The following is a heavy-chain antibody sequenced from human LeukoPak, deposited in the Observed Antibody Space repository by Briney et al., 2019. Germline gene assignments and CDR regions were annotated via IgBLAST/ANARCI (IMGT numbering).Heavy chain of an antibody. V-gene: IGHV4-59*08. J-gene: IGHJ5*02. CDR3: ATQISGP. CDR1: GGSISTYY. Sequence: PSETLSLTCTVSGGSISTYYWSWIRQPPGKGLEWIGYIYYTGRTNYSPSLKSRVTISVDTSKNQCSLNLRSVTAADTAVYYCATQISGPWSQGTLVTVSS. D-gene: IGHD7-27*01. CDR2: IYYTGRT.